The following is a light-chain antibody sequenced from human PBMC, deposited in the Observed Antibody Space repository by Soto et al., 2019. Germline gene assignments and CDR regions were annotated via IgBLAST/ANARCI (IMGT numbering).Light chain of an antibody. V-gene: IGKV2-30*01. J-gene: IGKJ1*01. CDR3: TQGTHGTKT. Sequence: DVVMTQSPLSLTVTVGQPASISCRSSQSPGYSDGNTYLSWFQQQPGQSPRRLAYQVSKRDSGVRDRFGRSGSGTAFTLTISRVEADDVGIYYCTQGTHGTKTFGQGTKVEIK. CDR1: QSPGYSDGNTY. CDR2: QVS.